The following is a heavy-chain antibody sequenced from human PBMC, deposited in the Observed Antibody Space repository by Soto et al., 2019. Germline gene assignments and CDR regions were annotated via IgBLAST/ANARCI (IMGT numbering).Heavy chain of an antibody. CDR3: AKARSYYYDSSGYFFDY. CDR2: ISGSGGST. Sequence: VGSLRLSCAASGFTFSSYAMSWVRQAPGKGLEWVSAISGSGGSTYYADSVKGRFTISRDNSKNTLYLQMNSLRAEDTAVYYCAKARSYYYDSSGYFFDYWGQGTLVTVSS. CDR1: GFTFSSYA. V-gene: IGHV3-23*01. D-gene: IGHD3-22*01. J-gene: IGHJ4*02.